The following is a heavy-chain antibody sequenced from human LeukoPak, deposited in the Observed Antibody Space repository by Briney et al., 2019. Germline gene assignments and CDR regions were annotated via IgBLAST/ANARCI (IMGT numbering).Heavy chain of an antibody. CDR1: GYTLTKFS. CDR2: FDPEDGET. V-gene: IGHV1-24*01. Sequence: ASVKVSCKVSGYTLTKFSMHWVRQAPGKGLEWMGGFDPEDGETIYAQKFQGRVTMTEDTSTDTAYMELSSLRSEDTAVYYCATDRGEWELVFDYWGQGTLVTVSS. J-gene: IGHJ4*02. CDR3: ATDRGEWELVFDY. D-gene: IGHD1-26*01.